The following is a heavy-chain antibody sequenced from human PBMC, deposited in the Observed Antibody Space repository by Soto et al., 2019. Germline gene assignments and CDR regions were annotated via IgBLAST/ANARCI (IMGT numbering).Heavy chain of an antibody. CDR1: GYTFTSYY. V-gene: IGHV1-46*01. Sequence: QVQLVQSGAEVKKPGASVKVSCKASGYTFTSYYIHWVRQAPGQGLEWMGIINPSDGTTTYKEKFQGRVTMTGDTSTSTVYMELSSLTSGDTAVYYCARGTDNSIGYYSWFHPWGQGTLVTVSS. D-gene: IGHD3-22*01. CDR2: INPSDGTT. CDR3: ARGTDNSIGYYSWFHP. J-gene: IGHJ5*02.